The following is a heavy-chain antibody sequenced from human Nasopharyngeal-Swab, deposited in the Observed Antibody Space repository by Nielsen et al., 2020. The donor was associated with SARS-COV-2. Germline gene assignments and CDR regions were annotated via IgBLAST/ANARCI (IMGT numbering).Heavy chain of an antibody. J-gene: IGHJ6*02. Sequence: GGSLRLSCAASGFTVSSNYMSWVRQAPGKGLEWVSVIYSGGSTYYADSVKGRFTISRDNSKNTLYLQMNSLRAEDTAVYYCAREASADILTGVYGMDVWGQGTTVTVSS. V-gene: IGHV3-53*01. D-gene: IGHD3-9*01. CDR2: IYSGGST. CDR3: AREASADILTGVYGMDV. CDR1: GFTVSSNY.